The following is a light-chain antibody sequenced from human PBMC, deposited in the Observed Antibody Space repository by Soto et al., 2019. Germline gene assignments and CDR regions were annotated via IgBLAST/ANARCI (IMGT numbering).Light chain of an antibody. V-gene: IGKV1-39*01. CDR1: QNIFTY. CDR2: ATS. CDR3: QHSYSSPT. J-gene: IGKJ2*01. Sequence: DIPVTQSPSSLSASVGDRVTITCRASQNIFTYLNWYQQRPGQAPNLLIYATSNLQSGVPSRFSGSGSWTDFTLTISSLQPENFATYYCQHSYSSPTFGQGTMVEIK.